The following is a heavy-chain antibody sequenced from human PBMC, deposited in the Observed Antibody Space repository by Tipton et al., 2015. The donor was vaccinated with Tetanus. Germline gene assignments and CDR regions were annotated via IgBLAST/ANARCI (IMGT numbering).Heavy chain of an antibody. CDR2: ISGSGGST. Sequence: SLRLSCAASGFTFSSYAMSWVRQAPGKGLEWVSAISGSGGSTYYADSVKGRFTISRDNSKNTLYLQMNSLRAEDTAVYYCAKNPATLSIVGAALGLAIGYWGQGTLVTVSS. D-gene: IGHD1-26*01. V-gene: IGHV3-23*01. CDR3: AKNPATLSIVGAALGLAIGY. CDR1: GFTFSSYA. J-gene: IGHJ4*02.